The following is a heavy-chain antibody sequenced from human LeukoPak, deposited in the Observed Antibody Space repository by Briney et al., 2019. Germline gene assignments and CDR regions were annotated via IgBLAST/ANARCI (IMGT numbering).Heavy chain of an antibody. CDR1: GGSISSSSYY. D-gene: IGHD5-24*01. J-gene: IGHJ6*03. CDR3: ARGRRDPTVYYYYYYMDV. Sequence: SETLSLTCTVSGGSISSSSYYWGWIRQPPGKGLEWIGEIYHSGSTNYNPSLKSRVTISVDTSKNQFSLKLSSVTAADTAVYYCARGRRDPTVYYYYYYMDVWGKGTTVTISS. CDR2: IYHSGST. V-gene: IGHV4-39*01.